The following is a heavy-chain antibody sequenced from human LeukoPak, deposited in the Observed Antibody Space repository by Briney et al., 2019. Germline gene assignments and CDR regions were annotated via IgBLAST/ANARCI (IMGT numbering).Heavy chain of an antibody. Sequence: SQTLSLTCTVSGGSISSGDYYWSWIRQPPGKGLEWIGYIYYSGSTYYNPSLKSRVTISVDTSKNQFSLKLSSVTAADTAVYYCARYSDGSGWAAFDTWGQGTVATVSS. CDR1: GGSISSGDYY. V-gene: IGHV4-30-4*08. CDR2: IYYSGST. CDR3: ARYSDGSGWAAFDT. J-gene: IGHJ3*02. D-gene: IGHD3-22*01.